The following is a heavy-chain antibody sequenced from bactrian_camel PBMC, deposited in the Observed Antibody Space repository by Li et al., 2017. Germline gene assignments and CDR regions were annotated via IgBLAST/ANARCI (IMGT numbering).Heavy chain of an antibody. CDR1: LFTFPY. J-gene: IGHJ4*01. Sequence: HVQLVESGGGLVQPGGSLRLSCASSLFTFPYMTWVRQGPGKGLEWIASIGTGPTFYADSVKGRFTISRDDAKNTMYLQLNSAKIEDMGMYYCAKFWYGLGSLGQGTQVTVS. V-gene: IGHV3-2*01. CDR2: IGTGPT. D-gene: IGHD5*01.